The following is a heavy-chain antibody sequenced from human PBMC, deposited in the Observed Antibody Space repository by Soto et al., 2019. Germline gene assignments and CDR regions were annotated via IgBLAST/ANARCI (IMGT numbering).Heavy chain of an antibody. J-gene: IGHJ6*02. Sequence: GASLKISCKGSGYSFTSYWIGWVRQMPGKGLEWMGIIYPGDSDTRYSPSFQGQVTISADKSISTAYLQWSSLKASDTAMYYCARAASAGELRARDYYYYYGMDVWGQGTTVTVSS. D-gene: IGHD1-26*01. CDR3: ARAASAGELRARDYYYYYGMDV. CDR2: IYPGDSDT. CDR1: GYSFTSYW. V-gene: IGHV5-51*01.